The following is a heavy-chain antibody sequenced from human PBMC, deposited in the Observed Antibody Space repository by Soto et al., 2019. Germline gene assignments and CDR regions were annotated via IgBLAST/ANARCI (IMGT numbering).Heavy chain of an antibody. CDR2: IIPIFGTA. CDR3: AGVVPAAQDYYYYDMVV. J-gene: IGHJ6*01. D-gene: IGHD2-2*01. CDR1: EGTFSSYA. V-gene: IGHV1-69*06. Sequence: SVKVSCKASEGTFSSYAIRWVRQAPGQGLEWMGGIIPIFGTANYAQKFQGRVTITADKSTSTAYMELSSLRSEDTAVYYCAGVVPAAQDYYYYDMVVWGQGTTINVSS.